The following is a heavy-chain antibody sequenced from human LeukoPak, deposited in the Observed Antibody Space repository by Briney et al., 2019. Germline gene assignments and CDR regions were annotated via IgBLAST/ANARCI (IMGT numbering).Heavy chain of an antibody. J-gene: IGHJ4*02. CDR3: AKPPVGISSYFDY. D-gene: IGHD3-3*02. Sequence: GGSLRLSCAASGFTFSSYAMSWVRQAPGKGLEWVSAISGSGGSTYYADSVKGRFTISRDNSKNTLYLQMNSLRAEATAVYYCAKPPVGISSYFDYWGQGTLVTVSS. CDR2: ISGSGGST. V-gene: IGHV3-23*01. CDR1: GFTFSSYA.